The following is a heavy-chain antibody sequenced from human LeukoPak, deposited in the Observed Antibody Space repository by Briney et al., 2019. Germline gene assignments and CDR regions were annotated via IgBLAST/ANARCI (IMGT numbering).Heavy chain of an antibody. J-gene: IGHJ6*02. CDR1: GFTFSSYS. V-gene: IGHV3-21*01. CDR3: AKIGGVYYYGMDV. CDR2: ISSSSSYI. Sequence: GGSLRLSCAASGFTFSSYSMNWVRQAPGKGLGWVSSISSSSSYIYYADSVKGRFTISRDNAKNSLYLQMNSLRAEDTAVYYCAKIGGVYYYGMDVWGQGTTVTVSS.